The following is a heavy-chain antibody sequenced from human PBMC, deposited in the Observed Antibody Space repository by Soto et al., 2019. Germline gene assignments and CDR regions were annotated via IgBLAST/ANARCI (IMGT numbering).Heavy chain of an antibody. CDR2: IIPIFGTA. CDR3: ARDDKGDFWSGYRRFDP. CDR1: GGTFSSYA. J-gene: IGHJ5*02. V-gene: IGHV1-69*01. D-gene: IGHD3-3*01. Sequence: QVQLVQSGAEVKKPGSSVKVSCKASGGTFSSYAISWVRQAPGQGLEWMGGIIPIFGTANYAQKFQGRVKITADESTSTAYMELSSLRSEDTAVYYCARDDKGDFWSGYRRFDPWGQGTLVTVSS.